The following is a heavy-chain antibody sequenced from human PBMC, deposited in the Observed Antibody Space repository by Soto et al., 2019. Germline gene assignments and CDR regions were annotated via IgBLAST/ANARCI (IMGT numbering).Heavy chain of an antibody. CDR1: GHTLSELS. V-gene: IGHV1-24*01. CDR2: FDPEDGET. D-gene: IGHD1-1*01. J-gene: IGHJ4*02. Sequence: QVQLVQSGAEVKKPGASVKVSCKVSGHTLSELSMHWVRQAPGKGLEWMGGFDPEDGETISAQKFQGRVTMTEDTSTDSTYMERSSLRSEDTAVYYCVAGGTRWLHSHFDYWGQGTLVTISS. CDR3: VAGGTRWLHSHFDY.